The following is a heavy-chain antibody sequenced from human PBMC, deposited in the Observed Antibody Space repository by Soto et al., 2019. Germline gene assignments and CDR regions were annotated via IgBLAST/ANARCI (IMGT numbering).Heavy chain of an antibody. D-gene: IGHD1-26*01. CDR3: AKEGEEGPYYYYGMDV. Sequence: EVQLVESGGGLVQPGGSLRLSCAASGFTFSSYWMHWVRQAPGKGLVWVSRINSDGSSTSYADSVKGRFTISRDNAKNTLYLQMNSLRAGDTAVYYCAKEGEEGPYYYYGMDVWGQGTTVTVSS. CDR1: GFTFSSYW. J-gene: IGHJ6*02. V-gene: IGHV3-74*01. CDR2: INSDGSST.